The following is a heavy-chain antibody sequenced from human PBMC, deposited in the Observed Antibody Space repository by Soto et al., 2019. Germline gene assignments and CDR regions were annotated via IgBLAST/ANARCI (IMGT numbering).Heavy chain of an antibody. J-gene: IGHJ4*02. CDR1: GGSISSGGYY. D-gene: IGHD2-2*01. CDR3: ARHFPADSFDY. Sequence: PSETLSLTCTVSGGSISSGGYYWTWIRQHPGKGLEWIGYIYYTGTTYYNPSLKSRVTISVDTSKNQFSLKLSSVTAADTAVYYCARHFPADSFDYWGQGPLVTVSS. CDR2: IYYTGTT. V-gene: IGHV4-31*03.